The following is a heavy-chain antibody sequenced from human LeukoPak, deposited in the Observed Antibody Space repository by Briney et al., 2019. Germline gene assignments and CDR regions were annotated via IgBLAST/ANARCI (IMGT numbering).Heavy chain of an antibody. CDR2: VRDKGYGHAT. J-gene: IGHJ5*02. V-gene: IGHV3-73*01. CDR1: GFTFSRYS. CDR3: TAPGEGNWFDP. D-gene: IGHD6-13*01. Sequence: PGGSLRLSCAASGFTFSRYSMNWVPQAPGKGLEWVGRVRDKGYGHATAYAASVKGRFTLSRDDSRNTAYLQMNSLKTENTALYYCTAPGEGNWFDPWGQGTLVTASS.